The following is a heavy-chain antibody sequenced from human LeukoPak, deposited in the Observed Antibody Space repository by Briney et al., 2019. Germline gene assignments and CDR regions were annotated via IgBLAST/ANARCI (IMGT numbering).Heavy chain of an antibody. CDR1: GGSISSGGYS. J-gene: IGHJ4*02. D-gene: IGHD4-23*01. CDR2: IYHSGSA. CDR3: ARSFGGNSYLDY. Sequence: PSQTLSLTCDVSGGSISSGGYSWSWIRQPPGKGLEWIGYIYHSGSAYYNPSLKSRITISVGRSKNHFSLRLSSVTAADTAVYYCARSFGGNSYLDYWGQGTLVTVSS. V-gene: IGHV4-30-2*01.